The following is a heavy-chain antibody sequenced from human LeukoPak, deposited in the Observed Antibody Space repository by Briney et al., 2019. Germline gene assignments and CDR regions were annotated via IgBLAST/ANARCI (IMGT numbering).Heavy chain of an antibody. V-gene: IGHV1-24*01. CDR1: GYTLTELS. CDR2: FDPEDGET. D-gene: IGHD6-6*01. J-gene: IGHJ4*02. Sequence: ASVKVSCKVSGYTLTELSMHWVRQAPGKGLEWMGGFDPEDGETIYAQKFQGRVTMTEDTSTDTAYMELSSLRSEDTAVYYCATVVSGSSSPLAFDYRGQGTLVTVSS. CDR3: ATVVSGSSSPLAFDY.